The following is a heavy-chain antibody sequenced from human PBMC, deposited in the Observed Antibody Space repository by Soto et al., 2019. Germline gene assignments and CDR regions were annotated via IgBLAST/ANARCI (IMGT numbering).Heavy chain of an antibody. Sequence: GGSLRLSCEVSGFTFSRYGMHWVRQAPGKGLEWVAFIWYDGSNKNYGDSVKGRFTISRDDAKNTLYLQMNSLRAEDTAVYYCVRLVGPHRRYGDYVSAFDIWGQGTMVTVSS. CDR3: VRLVGPHRRYGDYVSAFDI. CDR1: GFTFSRYG. V-gene: IGHV3-33*01. CDR2: IWYDGSNK. J-gene: IGHJ3*02. D-gene: IGHD4-17*01.